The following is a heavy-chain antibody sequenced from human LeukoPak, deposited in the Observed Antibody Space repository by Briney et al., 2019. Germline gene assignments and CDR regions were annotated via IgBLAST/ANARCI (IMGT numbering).Heavy chain of an antibody. V-gene: IGHV3-33*01. CDR2: IWYDGSNK. J-gene: IGHJ4*02. D-gene: IGHD2-15*01. Sequence: PGTSMRLSCAASGFTFSDYGMHWVRQAPGKGLEWVAVIWYDGSNKYYPDSVRGRFTISRDNFKNTLYLQMNSLRDEDTALYHCARGEEYCSGGRCYSVDYWGQGTLVTVSS. CDR1: GFTFSDYG. CDR3: ARGEEYCSGGRCYSVDY.